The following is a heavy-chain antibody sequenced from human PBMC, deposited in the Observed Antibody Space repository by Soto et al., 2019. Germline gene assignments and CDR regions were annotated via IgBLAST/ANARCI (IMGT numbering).Heavy chain of an antibody. CDR2: IYYSGST. J-gene: IGHJ4*02. V-gene: IGHV4-59*01. CDR1: GGSISSYY. Sequence: PAETLSLTCTVWGGSISSYYWSWIRQPPGKGLEWIGYIYYSGSTNYNPSLKSRVTISVDTSKNQFSLKLSSVTAADTAVYYCARVPTAIGYYFDYWGQGTLVTVSS. CDR3: ARVPTAIGYYFDY.